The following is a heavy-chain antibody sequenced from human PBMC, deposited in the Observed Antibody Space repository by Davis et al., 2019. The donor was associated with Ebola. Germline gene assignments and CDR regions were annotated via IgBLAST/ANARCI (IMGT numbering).Heavy chain of an antibody. CDR3: AKDMGGSYYGLDV. CDR1: GFTFSSYA. D-gene: IGHD3-16*01. V-gene: IGHV3-23*01. Sequence: GGSLRLSCAASGFTFSSYAMSWVRQAPGKGLEWVSAISGSGGSTYYADSVKGRFTISRDNSKNSLYLQMNSLRTEDTALYYCAKDMGGSYYGLDVWGKGTTVTVSS. J-gene: IGHJ6*04. CDR2: ISGSGGST.